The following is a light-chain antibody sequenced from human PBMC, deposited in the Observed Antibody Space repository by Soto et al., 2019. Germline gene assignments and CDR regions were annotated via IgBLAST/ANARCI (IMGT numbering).Light chain of an antibody. V-gene: IGKV3-20*01. CDR1: QSVSSYY. CDR3: QQYGSSPPLS. Sequence: EVVLRQSPGTLSLSPGERATLSCRASQSVSSYYLAWYQQKPGQPPRLLIYGASSRATGIPDRFSGSGSGTDFTLTISRLEPEDFAVYYCQQYGSSPPLSFGGGTKV. J-gene: IGKJ4*01. CDR2: GAS.